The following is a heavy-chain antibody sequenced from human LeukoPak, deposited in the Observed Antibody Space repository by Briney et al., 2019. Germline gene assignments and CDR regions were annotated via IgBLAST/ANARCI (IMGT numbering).Heavy chain of an antibody. V-gene: IGHV4-61*02. J-gene: IGHJ4*02. CDR1: GGSISSGTYY. D-gene: IGHD6-13*01. CDR3: ARDAGYSSSWYDY. CDR2: MYISGST. Sequence: PSETLSLTCTVSGGSISSGTYYWSWIRQPAGNGLEWIGRMYISGSTNYNPSLKSRVTISVDTSKNQFSLKLSSVTAADTAVYYCARDAGYSSSWYDYWGQGTLVTVSS.